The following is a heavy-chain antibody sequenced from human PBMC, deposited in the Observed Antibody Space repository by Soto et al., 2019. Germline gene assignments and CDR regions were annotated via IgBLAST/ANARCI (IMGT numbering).Heavy chain of an antibody. Sequence: GGSLRLSCAASGFTFNSFAMHWVRQAPGKGLEWVAVIWDDGIHDYYADSVKGRFTVSRDNSKNTVYLQMSSLRDEDTAVYYCARGVGSTQCYSDFWGQGNLVTVSS. CDR1: GFTFNSFA. J-gene: IGHJ4*02. CDR3: ARGVGSTQCYSDF. D-gene: IGHD1-26*01. V-gene: IGHV3-33*01. CDR2: IWDDGIHD.